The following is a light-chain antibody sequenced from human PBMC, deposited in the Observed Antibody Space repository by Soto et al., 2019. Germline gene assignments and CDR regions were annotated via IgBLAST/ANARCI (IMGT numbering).Light chain of an antibody. CDR3: QQYGSSPRT. CDR2: GAS. Sequence: EIVLTQSPDTLSLSPGERATLSCRASQSVSSSYLAWYQQKPGQAPRLLIYGASSRATGIPDRFSGSESGTDFTLTISRLEPEDFAVYYCQQYGSSPRTFGQGTKVDI. V-gene: IGKV3-20*01. CDR1: QSVSSSY. J-gene: IGKJ1*01.